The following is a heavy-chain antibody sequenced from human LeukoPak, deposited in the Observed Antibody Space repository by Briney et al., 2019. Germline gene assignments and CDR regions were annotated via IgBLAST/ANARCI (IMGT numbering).Heavy chain of an antibody. CDR2: TIPIFGTA. Sequence: SVKVSCKASGGTFSSYAISWVRQAPGQGLEWMGGTIPIFGTANYAQKFQGRVTITADESTSTAYMELSSLRSEDTAVYYCARDPDSSGWHEDYYYGMDVWGQGTTVTVSS. CDR1: GGTFSSYA. J-gene: IGHJ6*02. V-gene: IGHV1-69*13. D-gene: IGHD6-19*01. CDR3: ARDPDSSGWHEDYYYGMDV.